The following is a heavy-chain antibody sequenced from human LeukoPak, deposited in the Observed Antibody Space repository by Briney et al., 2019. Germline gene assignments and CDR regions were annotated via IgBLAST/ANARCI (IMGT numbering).Heavy chain of an antibody. D-gene: IGHD6-19*01. V-gene: IGHV3-23*01. CDR2: ISGSGDTT. CDR3: APDLSGWPLNDRDY. Sequence: PGGSLRLSCAASGFTFNSYALTWVRRAPGKGLEWVSAISGSGDTTSYADSVKGRFTISRDNSKNTLYLQMNSLSAEDTTVYYCAPDLSGWPLNDRDYWGQGTLVTVSS. CDR1: GFTFNSYA. J-gene: IGHJ4*02.